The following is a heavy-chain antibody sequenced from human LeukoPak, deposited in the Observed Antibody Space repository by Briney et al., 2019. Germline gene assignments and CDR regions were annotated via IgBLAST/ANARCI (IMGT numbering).Heavy chain of an antibody. CDR1: GFTFTNHA. Sequence: PGGSLRLSCAASGFTFTNHAMSWVRQAPGKGLEWVSTIYFSGGDTYSADSVKGRFTISRDNAKNTLYLQMNSLRAEDTAIYYCAKDQGEAVVPRRFDYWGQGTLVTVSS. D-gene: IGHD2-2*01. CDR2: IYFSGGDT. CDR3: AKDQGEAVVPRRFDY. J-gene: IGHJ4*02. V-gene: IGHV3-23*01.